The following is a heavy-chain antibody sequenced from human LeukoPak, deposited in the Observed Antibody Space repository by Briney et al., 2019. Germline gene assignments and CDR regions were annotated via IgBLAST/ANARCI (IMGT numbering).Heavy chain of an antibody. J-gene: IGHJ3*02. V-gene: IGHV4-39*01. CDR1: GGSISSSSYY. Sequence: SETLSLTCTVSGGSISSSSYYWGWIRQPPGKGLEWIGSIYYSGSTYYNPSLKSRVTISVDTSKNQFSLKLSSVTAADTAVYYCARVYYYDSSGYYRRAFDIWGQGTMVTVSS. CDR3: ARVYYYDSSGYYRRAFDI. D-gene: IGHD3-22*01. CDR2: IYYSGST.